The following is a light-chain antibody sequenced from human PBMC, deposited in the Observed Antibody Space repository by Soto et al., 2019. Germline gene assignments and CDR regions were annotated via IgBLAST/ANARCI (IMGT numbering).Light chain of an antibody. J-gene: IGKJ5*01. CDR2: DAS. CDR1: QTISSW. Sequence: GDRVTITCRASQTISSWLAWYQQKPGKAPNLLIYDASTLERGVPSRFGGTGSGTEFTLTIDRLQPDDFATYYCQQYHTSSITVGQGTRLESK. CDR3: QQYHTSSIT. V-gene: IGKV1-5*01.